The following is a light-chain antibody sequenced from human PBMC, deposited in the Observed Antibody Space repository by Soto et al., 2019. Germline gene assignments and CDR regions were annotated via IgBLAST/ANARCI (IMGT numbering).Light chain of an antibody. CDR3: SSFAGSNNFPYV. Sequence: QSALTQPPSASGSPGQSVTISCTGTRSDVGAYDYVSWYQQHPGKAPKLMIYEINKRPSGVPDRFSGSKSGNTASLTVSGLQAEDEADYYCSSFAGSNNFPYVFGTGTKVTDL. CDR2: EIN. V-gene: IGLV2-8*01. CDR1: RSDVGAYDY. J-gene: IGLJ1*01.